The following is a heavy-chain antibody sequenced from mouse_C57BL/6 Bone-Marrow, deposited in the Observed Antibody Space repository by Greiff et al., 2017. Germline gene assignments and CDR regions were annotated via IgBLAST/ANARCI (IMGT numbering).Heavy chain of an antibody. D-gene: IGHD1-1*01. V-gene: IGHV1-85*01. CDR2: FYPRDGST. J-gene: IGHJ1*03. Sequence: VKLMESGPELVKPGASVKLSCKASGYTFTSYDINWVKQRPGQGLVWIGWFYPRDGSTKYNEKFKGKVTLTVDTSSSTAYVELHSLTSADSAVYFCASLEFDGSSGDWYFDVWGTGTTVTVSS. CDR3: ASLEFDGSSGDWYFDV. CDR1: GYTFTSYD.